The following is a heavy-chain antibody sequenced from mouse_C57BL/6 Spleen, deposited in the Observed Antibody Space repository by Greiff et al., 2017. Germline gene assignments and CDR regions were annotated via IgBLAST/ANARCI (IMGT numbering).Heavy chain of an antibody. D-gene: IGHD1-1*01. J-gene: IGHJ3*01. Sequence: EVKLVESGGGLVQPGGSMKLSCVASGFTFSNYWMNWVRQSPEKGLEWVAQIRLKSDNYATHYAESVKGRFTISRDDSKSSVYLQMNNLRAEDTGIYYCTEDPTYYYGSSYPAWFAYWGQGTLVTVSA. CDR3: TEDPTYYYGSSYPAWFAY. V-gene: IGHV6-3*01. CDR2: IRLKSDNYAT. CDR1: GFTFSNYW.